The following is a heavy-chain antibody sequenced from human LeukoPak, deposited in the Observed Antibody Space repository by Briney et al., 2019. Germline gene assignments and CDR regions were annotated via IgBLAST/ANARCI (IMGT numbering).Heavy chain of an antibody. V-gene: IGHV1-2*02. CDR3: ARDPRGWRNYVFRTEETNFDY. J-gene: IGHJ4*02. D-gene: IGHD1-7*01. Sequence: ASVKVSCKASGYTFTGYYMHWVRQAPGQGLEWMGWINPNSGGTNYAQKFQGRVTMTRDTSISTAYMELSRLRSDDTAVYYCARDPRGWRNYVFRTEETNFDYWGQGTLVTVSS. CDR2: INPNSGGT. CDR1: GYTFTGYY.